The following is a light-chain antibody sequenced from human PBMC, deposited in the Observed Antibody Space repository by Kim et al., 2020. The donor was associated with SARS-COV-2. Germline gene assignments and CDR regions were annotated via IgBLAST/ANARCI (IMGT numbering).Light chain of an antibody. CDR3: SSWDDTLGGHAI. CDR2: RNL. V-gene: IGLV1-47*01. J-gene: IGLJ2*01. Sequence: QNVIFSCSGSYSNNGSNYVHWYQHVPGTAPKLLSYRNLQRPSGVPDRFSASKSGTSASLAISGLRSEDEADYYCSSWDDTLGGHAIFGGGTQLTVL. CDR1: YSNNGSNY.